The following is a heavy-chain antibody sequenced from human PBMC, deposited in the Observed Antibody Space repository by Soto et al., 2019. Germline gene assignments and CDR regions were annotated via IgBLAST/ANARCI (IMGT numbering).Heavy chain of an antibody. Sequence: GGSLRLSCAASGFTFGSYSMNWVRQAPGKGLEWVSSISSSSSYIYYADSVKGRFTISRDNAKNSLYLQMNSLRAEDTAVYYCARGGFMEEYYFDYWGQGTLVTVSS. CDR2: ISSSSSYI. J-gene: IGHJ4*02. V-gene: IGHV3-21*01. CDR3: ARGGFMEEYYFDY. CDR1: GFTFGSYS. D-gene: IGHD5-12*01.